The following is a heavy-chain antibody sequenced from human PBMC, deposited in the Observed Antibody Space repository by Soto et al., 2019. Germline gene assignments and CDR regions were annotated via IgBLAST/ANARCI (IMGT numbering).Heavy chain of an antibody. V-gene: IGHV1-69*13. CDR3: ARDLSGGTARFDY. CDR1: GGTFSSYA. CDR2: IIPVLGTT. D-gene: IGHD1-26*01. J-gene: IGHJ4*02. Sequence: SVKVSCKASGGTFSSYAINWVRQAPGQGLEWLGGIIPVLGTTKYAQKFQGRVKVTADESTTTAYMELSSLRSEDTAVYYCARDLSGGTARFDYWGQGALVTVSS.